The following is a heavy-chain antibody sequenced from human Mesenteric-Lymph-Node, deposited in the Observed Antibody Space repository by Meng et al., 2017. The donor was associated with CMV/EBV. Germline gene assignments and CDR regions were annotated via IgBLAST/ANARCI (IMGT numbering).Heavy chain of an antibody. CDR2: IYYSGST. Sequence: SETLSLTCTVSGGPISTGGYYWSWIRQHPGKGLEWIGYIYYSGSTYYNPSLKSRGTISVDTSKNQFSLKLSSVTAADTAVYYCARDSTTSPQRFDPWGQGTLVTVSS. CDR1: GGPISTGGYY. D-gene: IGHD2-2*01. CDR3: ARDSTTSPQRFDP. V-gene: IGHV4-61*08. J-gene: IGHJ5*02.